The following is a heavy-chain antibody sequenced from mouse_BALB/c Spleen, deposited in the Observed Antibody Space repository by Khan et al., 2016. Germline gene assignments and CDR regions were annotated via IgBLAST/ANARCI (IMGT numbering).Heavy chain of an antibody. J-gene: IGHJ2*01. CDR2: IDTYNGGT. D-gene: IGHD2-12*01. CDR3: ARKGYSYDPMDD. V-gene: IGHV1S135*01. CDR1: GYSFTDYY. Sequence: VQLQQSGPELVKPGASVKVSCKASGYSFTDYYMYWVKQSHGKSLEWIGYIDTYNGGTSYNQKFKGKVTLTVDKSYSTDFMHLHSLTSDDSAVYYCARKGYSYDPMDDWGQGTTLTVSS.